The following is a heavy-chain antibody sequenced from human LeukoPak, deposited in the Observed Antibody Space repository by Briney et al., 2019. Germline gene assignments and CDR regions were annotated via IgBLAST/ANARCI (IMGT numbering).Heavy chain of an antibody. J-gene: IGHJ5*02. D-gene: IGHD3-22*01. V-gene: IGHV4-59*08. CDR1: GASIRSYF. CDR2: IYYSGST. CDR3: ARHVRGSGYYSGFWFDP. Sequence: PSETLSLTCSVSGASIRSYFWSWIRQPLGKGLEWIGHIYYSGSTNDNPSLKSRVTLSVDTSRNQISLKLTSVTAADTAIYYCARHVRGSGYYSGFWFDPWGRGTLVTVSS.